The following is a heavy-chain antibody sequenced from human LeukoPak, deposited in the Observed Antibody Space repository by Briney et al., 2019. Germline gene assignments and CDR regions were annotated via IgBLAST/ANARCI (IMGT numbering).Heavy chain of an antibody. J-gene: IGHJ3*02. D-gene: IGHD3-9*01. V-gene: IGHV3-7*01. CDR2: IKQDGSEK. Sequence: PGGSLRLSCAASGFTLSSYWMSWVRQAPGKGLERVANIKQDGSEKYYVDSVKGRFTISRDNAKNSLYLQMSSLRAEDTAVYYCARDSYLRYFDWFPAIDAFDIWGQGSMVTVSS. CDR3: ARDSYLRYFDWFPAIDAFDI. CDR1: GFTLSSYW.